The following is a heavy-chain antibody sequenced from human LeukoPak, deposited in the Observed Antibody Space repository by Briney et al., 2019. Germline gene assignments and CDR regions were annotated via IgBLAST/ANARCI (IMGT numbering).Heavy chain of an antibody. CDR2: ISGGDPTT. J-gene: IGHJ4*02. V-gene: IGHV3-23*01. CDR1: GFTFTDAW. Sequence: GGSLRLSCAASGFTFTDAWMSWVRQAPGKGLEWVSSISGGDPTTYYADSVKGRFTISRDNSKNTLYLQMNSLRAEDTAVYYCAKGLGMFCGGDCYPDYWGQGTLVTVSS. D-gene: IGHD2-21*02. CDR3: AKGLGMFCGGDCYPDY.